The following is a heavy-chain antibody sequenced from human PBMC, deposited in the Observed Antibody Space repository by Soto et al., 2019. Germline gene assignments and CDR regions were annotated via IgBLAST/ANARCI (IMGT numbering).Heavy chain of an antibody. J-gene: IGHJ5*02. Sequence: LRLSCVGSGFTFGNYAMSWVRQAPGKGLEWVSSITGIDGRTYYADSVKGRFTISRDNPKNTLYLQMNNPRAEDTAMFYCAKDRGPYCSGGICYPPSRFDPWGQGTQVTVYS. V-gene: IGHV3-23*01. CDR1: GFTFGNYA. CDR3: AKDRGPYCSGGICYPPSRFDP. CDR2: ITGIDGRT. D-gene: IGHD2-15*01.